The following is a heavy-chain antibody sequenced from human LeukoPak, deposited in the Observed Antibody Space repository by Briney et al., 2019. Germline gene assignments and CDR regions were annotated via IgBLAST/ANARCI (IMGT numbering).Heavy chain of an antibody. CDR2: IIPILGIA. Sequence: SVKVSCKASGGTFSSYAISWVRQAPGQGLEWMGRIIPILGIANYAQKFQGRVTITADKSTSTAYMELSSLRSEDTAVYYCARGSRAYYNILTGYSNPYYYYGMDVWGQGTTVTVSS. CDR1: GGTFSSYA. D-gene: IGHD3-9*01. V-gene: IGHV1-69*04. J-gene: IGHJ6*02. CDR3: ARGSRAYYNILTGYSNPYYYYGMDV.